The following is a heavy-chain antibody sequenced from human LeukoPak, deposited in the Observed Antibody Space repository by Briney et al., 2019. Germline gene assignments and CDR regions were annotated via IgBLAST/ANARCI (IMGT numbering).Heavy chain of an antibody. V-gene: IGHV4-34*01. CDR1: GGSFSGYY. Sequence: KSSETLSLTCAVYGGSFSGYYWSWIRQPPGKGLEWIGEINHSGSTNYNPSLKSRVTISVDTSKNQFSLKLSSVTAADTAVYYCARHAPIVLMVYARVWRNWFDPWGQGTLVTVSS. CDR3: ARHAPIVLMVYARVWRNWFDP. J-gene: IGHJ5*02. D-gene: IGHD2-8*01. CDR2: INHSGST.